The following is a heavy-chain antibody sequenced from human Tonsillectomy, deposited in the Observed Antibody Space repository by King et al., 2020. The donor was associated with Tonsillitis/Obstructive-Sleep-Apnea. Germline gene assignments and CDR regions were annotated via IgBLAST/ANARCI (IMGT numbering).Heavy chain of an antibody. D-gene: IGHD2-2*01. CDR2: INHSGST. J-gene: IGHJ6*03. CDR1: GGSFSGYY. V-gene: IGHV4-34*01. Sequence: VQLQQWGAGLLKPSETLSLTCAVYGGSFSGYYWSWIRQPPGKGLEWIGEINHSGSTNYNPSLKSRVTKSVDTSKNQFSLKLSSVTAADTAVYYCARDPYCSSTSCPEDYYYYYMDVWGKGTTVTVSS. CDR3: ARDPYCSSTSCPEDYYYYYMDV.